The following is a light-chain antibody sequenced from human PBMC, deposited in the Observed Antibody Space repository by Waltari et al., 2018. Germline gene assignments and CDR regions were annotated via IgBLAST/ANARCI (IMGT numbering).Light chain of an antibody. V-gene: IGLV3-1*01. CDR1: KLGDKY. CDR3: QAWDSSTHVV. J-gene: IGLJ2*01. Sequence: SYELTQPPSVSVSPGQTASITCPGDKLGDKYACWYQQKPGQSPVLVLYQDSKRPSGIPERFSGSNSGNTATLTISGTQAMDEADYYCQAWDSSTHVVFGGGTKLTVL. CDR2: QDS.